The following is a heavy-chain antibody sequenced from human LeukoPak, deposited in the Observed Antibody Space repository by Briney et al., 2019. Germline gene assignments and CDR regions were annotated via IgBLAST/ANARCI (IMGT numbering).Heavy chain of an antibody. D-gene: IGHD2-2*02. V-gene: IGHV3-15*01. J-gene: IGHJ4*02. CDR1: GFTFSNAW. Sequence: GGSLRLSCAASGFTFSNAWMSWVRQAPGKGLEWVGRIKSKTDGGTTDYAAPVKGRFTISRDDSKNTLYLQMNSLKTEDTAVYYCTTGVRIVVVPAAIRGHWGQGTLVTVSS. CDR3: TTGVRIVVVPAAIRGH. CDR2: IKSKTDGGTT.